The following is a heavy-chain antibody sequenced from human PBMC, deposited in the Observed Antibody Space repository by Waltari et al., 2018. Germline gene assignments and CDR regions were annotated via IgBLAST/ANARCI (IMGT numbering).Heavy chain of an antibody. CDR3: ARDFRNLGMDV. V-gene: IGHV3-11*04. Sequence: QVQLVESGGGLVKPGGSLRLSCTASGYALGDHYMNWIRQAPGKGLEWGSYISNIGRTMYYADSVKGRFTVSRDNTKNTLYLQMNSLRAEDTAVYYCARDFRNLGMDVWGPGTMVTVSS. D-gene: IGHD4-4*01. J-gene: IGHJ6*02. CDR2: ISNIGRTM. CDR1: GYALGDHY.